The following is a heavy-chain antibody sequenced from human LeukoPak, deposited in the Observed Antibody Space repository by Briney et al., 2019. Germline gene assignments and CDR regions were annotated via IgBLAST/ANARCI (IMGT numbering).Heavy chain of an antibody. D-gene: IGHD3-22*01. CDR3: ARHSKYYYDSSGSYVGYFQH. Sequence: TSETLSLTCTVSGGSISVYYWSCIRQPPGKGLEWIGYIYYSGSTNYNPSLKSRVTISVDTSKNQFSLKLSSVTAADTAVYYRARHSKYYYDSSGSYVGYFQHWGQRTLVTVSS. J-gene: IGHJ1*01. V-gene: IGHV4-59*08. CDR2: IYYSGST. CDR1: GGSISVYY.